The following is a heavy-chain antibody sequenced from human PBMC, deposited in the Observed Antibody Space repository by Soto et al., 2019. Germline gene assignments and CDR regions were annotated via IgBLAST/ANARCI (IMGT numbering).Heavy chain of an antibody. CDR3: ARGCDGACWFNH. CDR1: GFSFSNYN. V-gene: IGHV3-48*01. Sequence: PGGSLRLSCVGSGFSFSNYNMNWVRQAPGKGLEWLSFINPRSSPIVYADSLKGRFTISRDDARNTLYLQMDSLTADDTAMYYCARGCDGACWFNHWGQGTLVTVSS. D-gene: IGHD2-21*02. CDR2: INPRSSPI. J-gene: IGHJ1*01.